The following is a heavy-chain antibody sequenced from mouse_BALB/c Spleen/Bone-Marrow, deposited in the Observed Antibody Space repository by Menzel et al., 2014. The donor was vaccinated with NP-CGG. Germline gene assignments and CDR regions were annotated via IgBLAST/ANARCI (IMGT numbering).Heavy chain of an antibody. V-gene: IGHV5-6-3*01. Sequence: EVMLVESGGGLVQPGGSLKLSCAASGFTFSSYGMSWVRQTPDKRLELVATINSNGGSTYYPDSVKGRFTISRDNAKNTPYLQMSSLKSEDTAMYYCARVWYFDYWGQGTSLTVSS. CDR2: INSNGGST. CDR3: ARVWYFDY. J-gene: IGHJ2*03. CDR1: GFTFSSYG.